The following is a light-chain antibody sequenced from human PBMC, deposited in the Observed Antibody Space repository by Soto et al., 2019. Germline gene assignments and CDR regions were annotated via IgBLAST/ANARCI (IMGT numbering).Light chain of an antibody. J-gene: IGLJ2*01. CDR1: SSDVGGYRY. V-gene: IGLV2-14*01. CDR2: EVS. CDR3: SSYTTSNTVL. Sequence: QSALTQPASVSGSPGQSITISCTGTSSDVGGYRYVSWYQHYPGRAPKLMIYEVSNRPSGVSNRFSGSKSGNTASLTISGLQAEDEADYYCSSYTTSNTVLFGGGTKLTVL.